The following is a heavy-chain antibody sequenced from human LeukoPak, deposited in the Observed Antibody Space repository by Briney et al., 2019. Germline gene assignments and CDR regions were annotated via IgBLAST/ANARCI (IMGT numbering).Heavy chain of an antibody. CDR1: GFTFSSYW. V-gene: IGHV3-23*01. CDR2: ISSSGGST. Sequence: PGGSLRLSCAASGFTFSSYWMSWVRQAPGKGLEWVSTISSSGGSTYYADSVKGRFTVSRDNSKNTLYLQMNSLRAEDTAVYYCAKTSVVGATGYWGQGTLVTVSS. J-gene: IGHJ4*02. D-gene: IGHD1-26*01. CDR3: AKTSVVGATGY.